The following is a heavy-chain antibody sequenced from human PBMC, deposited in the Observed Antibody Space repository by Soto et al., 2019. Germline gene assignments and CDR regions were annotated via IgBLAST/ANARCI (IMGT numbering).Heavy chain of an antibody. Sequence: SGPTLVNPTQTLTLTCTFSGFSLSTSGMCVSWIRQPPGKALEWLARIDWDDDKYYSTSLKTRPTISKDTSKNQVVLTMTNMDPVDTATYYCALHVNKRGYSYGIFDYWGQGTLVTVS. CDR1: GFSLSTSGMC. V-gene: IGHV2-70*11. D-gene: IGHD5-18*01. CDR2: IDWDDDK. CDR3: ALHVNKRGYSYGIFDY. J-gene: IGHJ4*02.